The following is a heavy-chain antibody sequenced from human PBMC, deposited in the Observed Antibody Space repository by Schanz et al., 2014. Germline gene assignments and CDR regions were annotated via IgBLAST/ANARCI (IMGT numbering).Heavy chain of an antibody. J-gene: IGHJ6*02. CDR3: AKDLVVVPAAMGGMDV. Sequence: QVQVVESGGGVVQPGTSLRLSCAASGFTFRSYGMYWVRQAPGQGLEWVAVIWYDGSNKNYADSVKGRFTISRDNSKNTLYLQMNSLRAEDTAVYYRAKDLVVVPAAMGGMDVWGQGTTVTVSS. CDR2: IWYDGSNK. V-gene: IGHV3-33*06. D-gene: IGHD2-2*01. CDR1: GFTFRSYG.